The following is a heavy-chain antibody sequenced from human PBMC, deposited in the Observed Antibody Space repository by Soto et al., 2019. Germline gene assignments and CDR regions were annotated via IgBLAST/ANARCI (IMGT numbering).Heavy chain of an antibody. CDR3: VQGRYPTMATSLDY. D-gene: IGHD1-1*01. V-gene: IGHV3-9*01. Sequence: PGGSLRLSCSASGFTFDNCAMHWVRQAPGKGLEWVSGISWDSTTVGYADSVKGRFTISRDDAKNSLYLQMNSLRREDTALYYCVQGRYPTMATSLDYWGQGTLVTVSS. J-gene: IGHJ4*02. CDR2: ISWDSTTV. CDR1: GFTFDNCA.